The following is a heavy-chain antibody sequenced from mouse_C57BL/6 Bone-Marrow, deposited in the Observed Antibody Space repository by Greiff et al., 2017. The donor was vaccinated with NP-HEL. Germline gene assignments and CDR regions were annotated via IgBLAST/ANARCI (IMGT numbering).Heavy chain of an antibody. D-gene: IGHD2-4*01. CDR2: IYPGSGST. V-gene: IGHV1-55*01. CDR1: GYTFTSYW. J-gene: IGHJ2*01. Sequence: QVQLQQPGAELVKPGASVKMSCKASGYTFTSYWITWVKQRPGQGLEWIGDIYPGSGSTNYNEKFKSKATLTVDTSSSTAYMQLSSLTSEDSAVYYCARESAYDYALHYFDYWGQGTTLTVSS. CDR3: ARESAYDYALHYFDY.